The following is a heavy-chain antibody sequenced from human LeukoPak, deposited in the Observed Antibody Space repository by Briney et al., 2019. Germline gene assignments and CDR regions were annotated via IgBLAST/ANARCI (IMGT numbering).Heavy chain of an antibody. CDR2: ISFDGNNK. D-gene: IGHD5-12*01. CDR3: ARDRGVATMDY. V-gene: IGHV3-30*14. Sequence: GGSLRLSCAASGFTVSNNYMSWVRQGPGKGLEWVAVISFDGNNKYYADSVKGRFTISRDNSKNTLSLQMNSLRPEDTAVYYCARDRGVATMDYWGQGTLVTVSS. J-gene: IGHJ4*02. CDR1: GFTVSNNY.